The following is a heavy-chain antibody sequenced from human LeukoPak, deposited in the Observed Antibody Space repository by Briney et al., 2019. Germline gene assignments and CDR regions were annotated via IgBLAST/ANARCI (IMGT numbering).Heavy chain of an antibody. Sequence: RGSLRLSCAASGFTFSSYSTNWVRQAPGKGLEWVSYISSSSSTIYYADSVKGRFTISRDNAKNSLYLQMNSLRAEDTAVYYCASLYSYGFGGEFDYWGQGTLVTVSS. V-gene: IGHV3-48*01. CDR2: ISSSSSTI. D-gene: IGHD5-18*01. CDR3: ASLYSYGFGGEFDY. J-gene: IGHJ4*02. CDR1: GFTFSSYS.